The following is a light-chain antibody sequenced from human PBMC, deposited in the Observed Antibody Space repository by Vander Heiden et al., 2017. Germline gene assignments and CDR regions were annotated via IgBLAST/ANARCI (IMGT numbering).Light chain of an antibody. Sequence: QAVVTQEPSLTVSPGGTVTLTCGSSTGAVTSGHYRYWFQQKPGQAPRTLIYDTSNKHSWTPARFSGSLLGGKAALTLSGAQPEDEAEYYCLLSYSGARQVFGGGTKLTVL. J-gene: IGLJ3*02. CDR1: TGAVTSGHY. V-gene: IGLV7-46*01. CDR2: DTS. CDR3: LLSYSGARQV.